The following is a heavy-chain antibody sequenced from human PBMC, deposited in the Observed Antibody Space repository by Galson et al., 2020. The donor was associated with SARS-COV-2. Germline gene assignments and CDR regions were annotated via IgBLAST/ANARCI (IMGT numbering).Heavy chain of an antibody. CDR1: GFTFSSYA. D-gene: IGHD3-10*01. Sequence: QAGGSLRLSCAASGFTFSSYAMHWVRQAPGKGLEWVAVISYDGSNKYYADSVKGRFTISRDNSKNTLYLQMNSLRAEDTAVYYCARGTGSYYFVVYWGQGTLVTVSS. CDR3: ARGTGSYYFVVY. CDR2: ISYDGSNK. J-gene: IGHJ4*02. V-gene: IGHV3-30-3*01.